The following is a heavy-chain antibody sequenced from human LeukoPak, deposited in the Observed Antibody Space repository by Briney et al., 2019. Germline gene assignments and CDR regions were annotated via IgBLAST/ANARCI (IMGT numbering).Heavy chain of an antibody. CDR3: ATRRGYDSTVYS. CDR1: GASISSTNYY. D-gene: IGHD3-22*01. CDR2: IFYSGST. Sequence: SEILSLTCSVSGASISSTNYYWGWVRRPPGKGLEWIGRIFYSGSTSYNPSLKSRVTISLDTSKNLFSLKLSSVTAADTAAYYCATRRGYDSTVYSWGQGTLVSVSS. V-gene: IGHV4-39*01. J-gene: IGHJ4*02.